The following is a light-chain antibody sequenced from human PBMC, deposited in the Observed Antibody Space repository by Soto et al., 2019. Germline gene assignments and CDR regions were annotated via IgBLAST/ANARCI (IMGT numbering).Light chain of an antibody. J-gene: IGKJ5*01. Sequence: EIVMTQSPATLPVSPGEGGTLSCRASQSISGNLAWYQQTPGQAPRLLIYGASSRATGIPDRFSGSGSGTDFTLTLSSLQPEDFATYYCQQVNSFPSTFGQGTRLEIK. CDR3: QQVNSFPST. V-gene: IGKV3D-15*01. CDR2: GAS. CDR1: QSISGN.